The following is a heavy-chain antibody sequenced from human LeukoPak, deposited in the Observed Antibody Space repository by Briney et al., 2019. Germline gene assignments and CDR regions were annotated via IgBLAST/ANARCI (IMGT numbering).Heavy chain of an antibody. CDR2: IYYSGST. J-gene: IGHJ4*02. CDR1: GGSISSGGYY. CDR3: ATNEYNSGSYWDY. D-gene: IGHD1-26*01. Sequence: TSQTLSLTCTVSGGSISSGGYYWSWIRQHPGKGLEWIGYIYYSGSTYYNPSLKSRVTISVDTSKNQFSLKLSSVTAADTAVYYCATNEYNSGSYWDYWGQGTLVTVSS. V-gene: IGHV4-31*03.